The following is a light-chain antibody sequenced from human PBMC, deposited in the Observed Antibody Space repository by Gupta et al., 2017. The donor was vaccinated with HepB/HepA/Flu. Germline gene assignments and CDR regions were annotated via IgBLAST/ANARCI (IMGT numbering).Light chain of an antibody. CDR1: QDISSF. CDR3: QQYYDYPWT. CDR2: GGS. J-gene: IGKJ1*01. V-gene: IGKV1-16*01. Sequence: DIQMTQSPSSGFAFLGDRVAISCRASQDISSFLAWFQQKPGKAPRSLIFGGSNLHTGVTSRFLASGSGTDFTLTISSLQVEDIATYYCQQYYDYPWTFGQGTRVEF.